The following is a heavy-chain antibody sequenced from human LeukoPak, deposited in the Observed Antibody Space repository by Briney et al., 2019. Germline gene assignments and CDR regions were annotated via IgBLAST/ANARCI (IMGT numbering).Heavy chain of an antibody. CDR3: ARMIGLGEVSPYFDY. CDR1: GYSFTTYW. D-gene: IGHD3-16*02. CDR2: IHPRDSDI. Sequence: GESLKISCKGSGYSFTTYWIAWVRQVPGKGLEWMGIIHPRDSDIRYNPPFQGQVTISADKSISTAYLQWNSLKASDTAIYYCARMIGLGEVSPYFDYWGQGSLVTVSS. J-gene: IGHJ4*02. V-gene: IGHV5-51*01.